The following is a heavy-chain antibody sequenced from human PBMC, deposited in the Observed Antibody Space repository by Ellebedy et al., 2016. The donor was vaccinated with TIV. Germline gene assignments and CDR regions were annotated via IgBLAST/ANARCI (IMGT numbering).Heavy chain of an antibody. D-gene: IGHD4-23*01. CDR3: AKGPGYSYYYYYYMDV. Sequence: GGSLRLSCAASGFTFSSYAMSWVRQAPGEGLEWVSAISGSGGSTYYADSVKGRFTISRDNSKNTLYLQMNSLRAEDTAVYYCAKGPGYSYYYYYYMDVWGKGTAVTVSS. CDR1: GFTFSSYA. V-gene: IGHV3-23*01. CDR2: ISGSGGST. J-gene: IGHJ6*03.